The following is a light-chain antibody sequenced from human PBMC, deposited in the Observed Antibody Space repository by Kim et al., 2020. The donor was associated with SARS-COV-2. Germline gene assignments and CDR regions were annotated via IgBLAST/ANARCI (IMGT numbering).Light chain of an antibody. CDR3: QHYNNWPPIT. CDR2: DAS. J-gene: IGKJ5*01. Sequence: PGERATLSGRASQSVSSNVAWYQQKPGQAPSLLIYDASTRATGVPARFSGSGSGTEFTLIISSLQSEDFAVYFCQHYNNWPPITFGQGTRLEIK. V-gene: IGKV3-15*01. CDR1: QSVSSN.